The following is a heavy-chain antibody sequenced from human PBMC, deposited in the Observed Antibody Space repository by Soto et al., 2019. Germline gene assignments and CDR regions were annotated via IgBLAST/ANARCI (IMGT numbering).Heavy chain of an antibody. CDR3: ARDPGQAVRGVISNWFDP. CDR1: GFTFSSYG. Sequence: GGSLRLSCAASGFTFSSYGMHWVRQAPGKGLEWVAVIWYDGSNKYYADSVKGRFTISRDNSKNTLYLQMNSLRAEDTAVYYCARDPGQAVRGVISNWFDPWGQGTLVTVSS. CDR2: IWYDGSNK. V-gene: IGHV3-33*01. J-gene: IGHJ5*02. D-gene: IGHD3-10*01.